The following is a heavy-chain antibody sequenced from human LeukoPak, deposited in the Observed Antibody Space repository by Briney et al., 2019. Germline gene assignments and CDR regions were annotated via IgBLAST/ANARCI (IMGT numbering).Heavy chain of an antibody. D-gene: IGHD2-2*02. Sequence: ASVKVSCKASGYTFTGYYMHWVRQAPGQGLEWMGWINPNSGGTNYAQKFQGRVTMTRDTSISTAHMELNRLRSDDTAVYYCAREPIISVPAAIGAYNWFDPWGQGTLVTVSS. CDR3: AREPIISVPAAIGAYNWFDP. V-gene: IGHV1-2*02. CDR1: GYTFTGYY. CDR2: INPNSGGT. J-gene: IGHJ5*02.